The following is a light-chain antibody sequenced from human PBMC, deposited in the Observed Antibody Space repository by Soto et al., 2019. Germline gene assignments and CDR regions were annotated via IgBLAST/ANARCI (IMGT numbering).Light chain of an antibody. V-gene: IGKV3D-20*02. CDR3: QQRSDWPPT. J-gene: IGKJ5*01. CDR2: DAS. Sequence: IVLTQSPGTLSLSPGEEATLSCRASQSVDSNYLAWYQQKLGQAPRLLIYDASKRATGIPARFSGSGSGTDFTLTIGSLEPEDFAVYFCQQRSDWPPTFGQGTRLEI. CDR1: QSVDSNY.